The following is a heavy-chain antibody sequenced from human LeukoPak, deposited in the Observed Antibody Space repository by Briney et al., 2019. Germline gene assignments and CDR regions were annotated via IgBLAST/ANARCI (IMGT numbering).Heavy chain of an antibody. Sequence: PSETLSLTCTASGGSISSYYWSWIRQPPGKGLEWIGYIYYSGSTNYNPSLKSRVTISVDTSKNQFSLKLSSVTAADTAVYYCARGRGWLQSTPFDYWGQGTLVTVSS. CDR1: GGSISSYY. D-gene: IGHD5-24*01. J-gene: IGHJ4*02. V-gene: IGHV4-59*01. CDR3: ARGRGWLQSTPFDY. CDR2: IYYSGST.